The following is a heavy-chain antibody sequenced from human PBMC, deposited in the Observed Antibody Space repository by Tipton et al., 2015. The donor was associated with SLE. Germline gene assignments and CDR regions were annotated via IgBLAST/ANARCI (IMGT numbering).Heavy chain of an antibody. CDR3: ARDKVTETRRPFYFDY. CDR2: INHSGST. D-gene: IGHD2-21*02. CDR1: GGSFSGYY. J-gene: IGHJ4*02. V-gene: IGHV4-34*01. Sequence: TLSLTCAVYGGSFSGYYWSWIRQPPGKGLEWIGEINHSGSTYYNPSLKSRVTISVDTSKNQFSLKLSSVTAADTAVYYCARDKVTETRRPFYFDYWGQGTLVTVSS.